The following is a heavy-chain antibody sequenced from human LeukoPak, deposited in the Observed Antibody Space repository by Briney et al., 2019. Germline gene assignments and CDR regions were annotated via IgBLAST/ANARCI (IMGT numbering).Heavy chain of an antibody. CDR2: ISYSGST. CDR1: GGSISTYY. V-gene: IGHV4-59*08. D-gene: IGHD5-18*01. J-gene: IGHJ4*02. CDR3: AGGVDRAKTGY. Sequence: SETLSLTCTVSGGSISTYYWNWFRQPPEKGLEWIGYISYSGSTNYNPSLKSRVTISVDTSKNQYSLKLSSVTAADTAVYYCAGGVDRAKTGYWGQGTLVTVSS.